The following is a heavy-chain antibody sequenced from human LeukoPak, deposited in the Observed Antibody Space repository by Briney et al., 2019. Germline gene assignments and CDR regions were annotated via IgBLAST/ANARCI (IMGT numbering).Heavy chain of an antibody. CDR2: MNPNSGNT. V-gene: IGHV1-8*01. D-gene: IGHD2-15*01. CDR3: ARDLGLGYSPLYYYYYYGMDV. CDR1: GYTFTSYD. Sequence: ASVKVSCKASGYTFTSYDINWVRQATGQGLEWMGWMNPNSGNTGYAQKFQGRVTITADESTSTAYMELSSLRSEDTAVYYCARDLGLGYSPLYYYYYYGMDVWGQGTTVTVSS. J-gene: IGHJ6*02.